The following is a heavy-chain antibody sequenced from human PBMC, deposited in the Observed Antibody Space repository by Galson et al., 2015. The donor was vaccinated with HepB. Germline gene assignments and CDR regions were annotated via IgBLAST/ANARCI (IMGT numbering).Heavy chain of an antibody. Sequence: SVKVSCKASGGTFSSYAISWVRQAPGQGLEWMGGIIPIFGTANYAQKFQGRVTITADESTSTAYMELSSLRSEDTAVYYCARGSPAYQLLSWKFGYYYYMDVWGKGTTVTVSS. CDR1: GGTFSSYA. CDR2: IIPIFGTA. CDR3: ARGSPAYQLLSWKFGYYYYMDV. D-gene: IGHD2-2*01. J-gene: IGHJ6*03. V-gene: IGHV1-69*13.